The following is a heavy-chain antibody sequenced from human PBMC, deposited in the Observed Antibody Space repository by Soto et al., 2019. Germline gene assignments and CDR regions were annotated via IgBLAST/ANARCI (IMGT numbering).Heavy chain of an antibody. D-gene: IGHD1-1*01. Sequence: PSETLSLTCTVSGGSISSYYWSWIRQPPGKGLEWIGYIYYSGSTNYNPSLKSRVTISVDTSKNQFSLKLSSVTAADTAVYYCARDLDRPSGPYYYYGMDVWGKGTTVPVSS. V-gene: IGHV4-59*01. J-gene: IGHJ6*04. CDR1: GGSISSYY. CDR2: IYYSGST. CDR3: ARDLDRPSGPYYYYGMDV.